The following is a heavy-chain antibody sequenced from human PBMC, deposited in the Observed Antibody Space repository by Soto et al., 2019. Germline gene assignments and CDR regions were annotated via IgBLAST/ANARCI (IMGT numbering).Heavy chain of an antibody. D-gene: IGHD3-10*01. CDR2: IDSAGDA. V-gene: IGHV3-13*01. Sequence: EVQLVESGGGLVQPGGSLRLSCAASGFTFSSHDMHWVRQVTGKGLEWVSGIDSAGDAKYPASVKGRFTISRENAKNSLQLQMNSLRARDTAGYYCARGGIWGVSWKWFDTWGQGTLVTVSS. CDR3: ARGGIWGVSWKWFDT. CDR1: GFTFSSHD. J-gene: IGHJ5*02.